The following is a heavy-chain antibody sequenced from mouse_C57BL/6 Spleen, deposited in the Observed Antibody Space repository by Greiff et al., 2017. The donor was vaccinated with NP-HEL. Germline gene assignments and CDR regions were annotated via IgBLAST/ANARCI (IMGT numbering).Heavy chain of an antibody. CDR2: IDPNSGGT. CDR3: ARHDYPWYFDV. CDR1: GYTFTSYW. J-gene: IGHJ1*03. D-gene: IGHD2-4*01. V-gene: IGHV1-72*01. Sequence: QVQLKQPGAELVKPGASVKLSCKASGYTFTSYWMHWVKQRPGRGLEWIGRIDPNSGGTKYNEKFKSKATLTVDKPSSTAYMQLSSLTSEDSAVYYCARHDYPWYFDVWGTGTTVTVSS.